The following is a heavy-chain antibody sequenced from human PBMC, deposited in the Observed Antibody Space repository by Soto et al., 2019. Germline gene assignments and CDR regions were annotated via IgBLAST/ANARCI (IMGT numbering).Heavy chain of an antibody. J-gene: IGHJ4*02. CDR1: GFSYSGYA. CDR2: ISGIGDGT. Sequence: EVQLLESGGDSVQPGGSLRLSCVASGFSYSGYAMTWVRQAPGKGLEWVSVISGIGDGTNYADSVKGRFTISRDNSKNTVYLQMNSLRVEDTAVYYCAGDRFYYLSGRGWNYWGQGTLVTVSS. CDR3: AGDRFYYLSGRGWNY. D-gene: IGHD3-10*01. V-gene: IGHV3-23*01.